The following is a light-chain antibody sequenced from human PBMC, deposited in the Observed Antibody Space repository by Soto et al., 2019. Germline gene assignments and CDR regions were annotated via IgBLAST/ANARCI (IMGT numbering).Light chain of an antibody. J-gene: IGKJ1*01. CDR3: QQYNTYSET. CDR2: EAS. CDR1: QSVSSW. V-gene: IGKV1-5*03. Sequence: DVQMTQSPSTLSASVGDRVTITCRASQSVSSWLAWYQQKPGEAPKLLVYEASTLESGVPSRFRGRGFGTEFTLTISSLQPNYFATYYGQQYNTYSETFGQGPNVEV.